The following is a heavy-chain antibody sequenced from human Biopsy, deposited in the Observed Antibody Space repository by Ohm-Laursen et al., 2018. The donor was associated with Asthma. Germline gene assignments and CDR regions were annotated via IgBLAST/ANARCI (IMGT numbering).Heavy chain of an antibody. CDR3: ARIPEVGTNSFDI. CDR2: IDWDDDK. CDR1: GFSLTTTGMS. V-gene: IGHV2-70*01. Sequence: ATQTLTLTCTFSGFSLTTTGMSVSWIRQPPGKALEWLALIDWDDDKYYSASLKTRLTISKDSSKNQVVLTMTNVDPVDTATYFCARIPEVGTNSFDIWGQGTTVTVSS. J-gene: IGHJ3*02. D-gene: IGHD1-14*01.